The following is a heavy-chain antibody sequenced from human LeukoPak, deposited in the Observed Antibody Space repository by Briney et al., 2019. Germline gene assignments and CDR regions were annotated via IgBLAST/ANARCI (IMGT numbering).Heavy chain of an antibody. CDR2: IRYDGSNK. CDR1: GFTFSSYG. CDR3: ARDLGSMVRGINAFDI. J-gene: IGHJ3*02. D-gene: IGHD3-10*01. V-gene: IGHV3-33*01. Sequence: GGSLRLSCAASGFTFSSYGMNWVRQAPGKGLEWVAVIRYDGSNKYYADSVKGRFTTSRDNSKNTLYLQMNSLRAEDTAVYYCARDLGSMVRGINAFDIWGQGTMVTVSS.